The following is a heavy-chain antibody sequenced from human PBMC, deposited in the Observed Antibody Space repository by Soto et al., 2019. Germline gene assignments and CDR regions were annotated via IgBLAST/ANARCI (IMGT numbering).Heavy chain of an antibody. D-gene: IGHD3-10*01. CDR3: ARGNLSFAFDS. CDR2: ISGDGINT. Sequence: QIQLVESGGDVVQPGRSLRLSCAASGFNFGFFGMHWVRQAPGKGLEWVAFISGDGINTHYADSVRGRFTLSRDYSKKTMYLQMDTLREDDTALYYCARGNLSFAFDSWGQGTLVTVSS. CDR1: GFNFGFFG. J-gene: IGHJ4*02. V-gene: IGHV3-30*03.